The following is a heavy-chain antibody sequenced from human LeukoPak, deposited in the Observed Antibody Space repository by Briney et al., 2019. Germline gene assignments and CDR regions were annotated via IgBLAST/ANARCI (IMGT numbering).Heavy chain of an antibody. J-gene: IGHJ4*02. V-gene: IGHV1-8*01. Sequence: ASVKVSCKASGYHFTSYDINWVRQATGQGLEWVGWVDPKSGKAGYAQKFQGRVTITTDESTSTAYMELSSLRSEDTAVYYCARAPTTVTATYDDYWGQGTLVTVSS. CDR3: ARAPTTVTATYDDY. CDR1: GYHFTSYD. D-gene: IGHD4-11*01. CDR2: VDPKSGKA.